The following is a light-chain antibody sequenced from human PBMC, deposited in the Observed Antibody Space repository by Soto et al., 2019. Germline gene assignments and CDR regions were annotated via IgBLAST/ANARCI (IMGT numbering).Light chain of an antibody. CDR1: SSDVGNYIY. CDR3: TSYTTNSTYV. CDR2: EVS. V-gene: IGLV2-14*01. J-gene: IGLJ1*01. Sequence: QSGLTQPASVSGSPGQSITISCTGTSSDVGNYIYVFWFQQHPGKAPKLIISEVSNRPSGVSSRFSGSKSGNTASLTISGLQAEDEAHYYCTSYTTNSTYVFGTGTKVTVL.